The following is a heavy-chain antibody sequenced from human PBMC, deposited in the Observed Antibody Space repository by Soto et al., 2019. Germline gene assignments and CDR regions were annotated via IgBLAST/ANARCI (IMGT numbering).Heavy chain of an antibody. CDR1: GFTFSSYS. CDR2: ISSSSSTI. CDR3: ARDPRNYSSSWYWENWFDP. Sequence: EVQLVESGGGLVQPGGSLRLSCAASGFTFSSYSMNWVRQAPGKGLEWVSYISSSSSTIYYADSVKGRFTISRDNAKNSLYLQMSSLRAEETAVYYCARDPRNYSSSWYWENWFDPWGQGTLVTVSS. D-gene: IGHD6-13*01. J-gene: IGHJ5*02. V-gene: IGHV3-48*01.